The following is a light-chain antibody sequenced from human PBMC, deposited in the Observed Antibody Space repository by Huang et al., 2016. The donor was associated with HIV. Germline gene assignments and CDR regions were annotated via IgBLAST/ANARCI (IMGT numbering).Light chain of an antibody. CDR1: QSINTS. Sequence: DIQMTQSPSSLSASVGDRVTITCRASQSINTSLNWFQQKPGKAPKVRICAASTLQSGVPSRFSGGGSGTHFTLTITSLQPEDFATYYCQQTYTGVTFGQGTKVEIK. J-gene: IGKJ1*01. CDR2: AAS. CDR3: QQTYTGVT. V-gene: IGKV1-39*01.